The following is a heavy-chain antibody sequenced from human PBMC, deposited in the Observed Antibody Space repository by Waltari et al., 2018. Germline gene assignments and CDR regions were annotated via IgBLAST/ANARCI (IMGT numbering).Heavy chain of an antibody. V-gene: IGHV1-2*02. Sequence: QVQLVQSGAEVKKPGASVKVSCKASGYTFTGYYMHWVRQAPGQGLEWMGWINPNSGGTKHAQKFQGRVTMTRDTSISTAYMELSRLRSDDTAGYYCARDHSSGSYVSGYWGQGTLVTVSS. CDR2: INPNSGGT. CDR1: GYTFTGYY. CDR3: ARDHSSGSYVSGY. D-gene: IGHD1-26*01. J-gene: IGHJ4*02.